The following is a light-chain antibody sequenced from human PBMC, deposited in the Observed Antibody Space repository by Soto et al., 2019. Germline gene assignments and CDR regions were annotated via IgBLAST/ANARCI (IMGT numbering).Light chain of an antibody. V-gene: IGKV3-15*01. Sequence: EIVMTQSPATLSVSPGERATLSCRASQSVSSNLAWSQQKPSQAPRLLIDGASTRTTGIPARFSGSWSGTGFTLTISSLQSEDFAVYYCQQYNNWPPGITFGGGTKVEIK. J-gene: IGKJ4*01. CDR1: QSVSSN. CDR2: GAS. CDR3: QQYNNWPPGIT.